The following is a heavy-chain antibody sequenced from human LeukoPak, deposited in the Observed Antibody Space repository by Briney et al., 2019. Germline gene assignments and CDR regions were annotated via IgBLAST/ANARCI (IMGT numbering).Heavy chain of an antibody. V-gene: IGHV3-23*01. J-gene: IGHJ4*02. CDR1: GFTFSDYA. CDR3: ARDYCSSTSCYPDY. D-gene: IGHD2-2*01. Sequence: GGSLRLSCAASGFTFSDYAMSWVRPAPGKGLEWVSGFSGSGGITYYADSVKGRFTISRDNAKNTLYLQMNSLRAEDTAVYYCARDYCSSTSCYPDYWGQGTLVTVSS. CDR2: FSGSGGIT.